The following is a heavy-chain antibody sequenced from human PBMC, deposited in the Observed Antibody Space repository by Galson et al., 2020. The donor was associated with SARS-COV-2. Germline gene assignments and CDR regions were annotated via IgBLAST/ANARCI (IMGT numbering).Heavy chain of an antibody. Sequence: ASVKVSCKVSGYTLTELSMHWVRQAPGKGLEWMGGFDPEDGETIYAQKFQGRVTMTEDTSTDTAYMELSSLRSEDTAVYYCTTDLSWTTIFGVKPRLFDYWGQGTLVTVSS. V-gene: IGHV1-24*01. D-gene: IGHD3-3*01. CDR1: GYTLTELS. CDR3: TTDLSWTTIFGVKPRLFDY. J-gene: IGHJ4*02. CDR2: FDPEDGET.